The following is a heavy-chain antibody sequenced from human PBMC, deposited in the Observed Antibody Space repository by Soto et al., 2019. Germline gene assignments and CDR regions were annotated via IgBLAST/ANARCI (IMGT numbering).Heavy chain of an antibody. CDR1: GFAINNYA. Sequence: EVQLLESGGGLVQPGGSLRLSCAASGFAINNYAMTWVRQAPGKGLEWVSVISGSGGSAYYADSVKGRFTISRDNSKNAMLLQMRSLRVEDTDVYDCAKDLFGDSGKWFDPRGQGTLVT. V-gene: IGHV3-23*01. D-gene: IGHD3-10*01. CDR3: AKDLFGDSGKWFDP. CDR2: ISGSGGSA. J-gene: IGHJ5*02.